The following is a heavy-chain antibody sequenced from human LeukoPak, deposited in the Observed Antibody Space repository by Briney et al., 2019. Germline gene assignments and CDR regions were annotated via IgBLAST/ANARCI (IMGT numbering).Heavy chain of an antibody. CDR3: ARSLSYGLRGDY. D-gene: IGHD5-12*01. Sequence: SETLSLTCAVSGGSISSNNWWGWVRQPPGKGLEWIGEIYHSGSPNYNPSLKSRVTISVDTSKNQFSLKLSSVTAADTAVYYCARSLSYGLRGDYWGQGTLVTVSS. CDR2: IYHSGSP. J-gene: IGHJ4*02. CDR1: GGSISSNNW. V-gene: IGHV4-4*02.